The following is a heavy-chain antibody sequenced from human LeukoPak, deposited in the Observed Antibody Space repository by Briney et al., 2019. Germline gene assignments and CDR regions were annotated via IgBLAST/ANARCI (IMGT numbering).Heavy chain of an antibody. CDR1: GFTFSSYA. Sequence: GGSLRLSCAASGFTFSSYAMSWVRQAPGKGLEWVSAISGSGGSTYYADSVKGRFTISRDNSENTLYLQMNSLRAEDTAVYYCAKWGRYYDSSGYYSRLYFDYWGQGTLVTVSS. J-gene: IGHJ4*02. CDR2: ISGSGGST. D-gene: IGHD3-22*01. CDR3: AKWGRYYDSSGYYSRLYFDY. V-gene: IGHV3-23*01.